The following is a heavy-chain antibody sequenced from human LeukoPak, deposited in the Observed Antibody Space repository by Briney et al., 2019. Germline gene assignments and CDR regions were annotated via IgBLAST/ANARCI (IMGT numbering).Heavy chain of an antibody. CDR1: GYSFTTYW. V-gene: IGHV5-51*01. CDR2: IYPRDSDT. D-gene: IGHD4/OR15-4a*01. Sequence: GESLKISCKASGYSFTTYWIGWVRQMPGKSLEWMGIIYPRDSDTRYSPSFQGQVTISADNSISTAYLQLRSLKASDTAIYYCARQVPFDYWGQGTLVTVSS. J-gene: IGHJ4*02. CDR3: ARQVPFDY.